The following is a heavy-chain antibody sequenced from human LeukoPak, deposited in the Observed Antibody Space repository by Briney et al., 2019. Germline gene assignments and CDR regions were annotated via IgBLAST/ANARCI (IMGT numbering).Heavy chain of an antibody. CDR1: GFTFSDHY. J-gene: IGHJ6*02. CDR3: ARVFPYYDFWSGYRDYGMDV. Sequence: GGSLRLSCAAPGFTFSDHYMDWVRQAPGKGLEWVGRTRNKANSYTTEYAASVKGRFTISRDDSKNSLYLQMNSLKTEGTAVYYCARVFPYYDFWSGYRDYGMDVWGQGTTVTVSS. V-gene: IGHV3-72*01. D-gene: IGHD3-3*01. CDR2: TRNKANSYTT.